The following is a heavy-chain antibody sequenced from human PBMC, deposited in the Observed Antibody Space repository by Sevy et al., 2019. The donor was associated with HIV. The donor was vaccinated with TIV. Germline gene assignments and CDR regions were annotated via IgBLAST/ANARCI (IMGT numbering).Heavy chain of an antibody. CDR3: ATGTTDSSISWVFDV. CDR2: LSGSGGIT. V-gene: IGHV3-23*01. CDR1: GFTFFSHV. Sequence: GGSLRLSCAASGFTFFSHVMSWVRQAPGKGLEWVSGLSGSGGITYYADSVKGRFSISRDNSKNKLYLQMSSLRIEDTDVYYCATGTTDSSISWVFDVWGQGTMVTVSS. D-gene: IGHD6-13*01. J-gene: IGHJ3*01.